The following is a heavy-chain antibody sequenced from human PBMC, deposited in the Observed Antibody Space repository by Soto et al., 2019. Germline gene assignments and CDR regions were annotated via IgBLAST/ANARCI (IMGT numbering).Heavy chain of an antibody. Sequence: SETLSLTCTVSGGSISSSSYYWGWIRQPPGKGLEWIGSIYYSGSTYYNPSLKSRVTISVDTSKNQFSLKLSSVTAADTAVYYCAMGDYGPMDVWGQGTTVTVSS. D-gene: IGHD4-17*01. CDR3: AMGDYGPMDV. J-gene: IGHJ6*02. CDR1: GGSISSSSYY. CDR2: IYYSGST. V-gene: IGHV4-39*01.